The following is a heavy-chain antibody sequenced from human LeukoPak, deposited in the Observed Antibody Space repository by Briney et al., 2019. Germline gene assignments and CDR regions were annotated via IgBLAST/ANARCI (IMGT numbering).Heavy chain of an antibody. CDR1: GYSFTSYW. D-gene: IGHD3-10*01. CDR3: ARLPSAHYGSGSYYKYYYYGMDV. CDR2: IYPGDSDT. V-gene: IGHV5-51*01. Sequence: GESLKISCKGSGYSFTSYWIGWVRQMPGKGLEWMGIIYPGDSDTRYSPSFQGQVTISADKSISTAYLQWSSLKASGTAMYYCARLPSAHYGSGSYYKYYYYGMDVWGQGTTVTVSS. J-gene: IGHJ6*02.